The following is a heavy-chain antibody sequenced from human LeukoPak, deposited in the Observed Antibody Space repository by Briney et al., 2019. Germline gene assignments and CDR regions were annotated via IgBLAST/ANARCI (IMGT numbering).Heavy chain of an antibody. CDR3: ARDYYDSRGEAFDI. J-gene: IGHJ3*02. D-gene: IGHD3-22*01. V-gene: IGHV4-59*11. CDR2: IYYSGTT. CDR1: GCSIGSHY. Sequence: SETLSLTCTVSGCSIGSHYWSWIRQPPGEGLEWIGYIYYSGTTSYNPSLNKLVTISFDTSKNQFSLKLSSVTAADTAVYYCARDYYDSRGEAFDIWGLGTMVTVSS.